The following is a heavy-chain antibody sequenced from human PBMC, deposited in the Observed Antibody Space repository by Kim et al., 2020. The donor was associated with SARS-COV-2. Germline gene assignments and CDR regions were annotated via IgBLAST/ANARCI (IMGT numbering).Heavy chain of an antibody. Sequence: QKFQGRVTMTEDTSTDTAYMELSSLRSEDTAVYYCATYGTPYSYYYGMDVWGQGTTVTVSS. J-gene: IGHJ6*02. CDR3: ATYGTPYSYYYGMDV. D-gene: IGHD1-1*01. V-gene: IGHV1-24*01.